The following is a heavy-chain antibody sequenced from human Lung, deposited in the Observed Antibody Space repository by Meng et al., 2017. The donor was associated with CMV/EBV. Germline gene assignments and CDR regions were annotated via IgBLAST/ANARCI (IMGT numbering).Heavy chain of an antibody. CDR2: INTNTGNP. Sequence: VQSGSGFKMPWASGKVSCKASGITFTSYARNWVRQAPGQGLEWMGWINTNTGNPTYAQGFTGRFVFSLDTSVSTAYLQISSLKAADTAVYYCARLYCSGGSCYTIDYWGQGTLVTVSS. D-gene: IGHD2-15*01. V-gene: IGHV7-4-1*02. CDR1: GITFTSYA. J-gene: IGHJ4*02. CDR3: ARLYCSGGSCYTIDY.